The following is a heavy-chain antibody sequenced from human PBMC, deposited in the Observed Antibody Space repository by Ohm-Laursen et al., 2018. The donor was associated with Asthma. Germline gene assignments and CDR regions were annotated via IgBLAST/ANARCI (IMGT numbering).Heavy chain of an antibody. D-gene: IGHD6-13*01. CDR1: GGSISSYY. V-gene: IGHV4-59*12. J-gene: IGHJ4*02. CDR2: TYHSGST. Sequence: SETLSLTCTVSGGSISSYYWSWIRQHPGKGLEWIGHTYHSGSTCYNPSLKSRVAISVDRSKNQFSLTLSSVTASDTAIYYCARVSSSWFDFWGQGTLVTVSS. CDR3: ARVSSSWFDF.